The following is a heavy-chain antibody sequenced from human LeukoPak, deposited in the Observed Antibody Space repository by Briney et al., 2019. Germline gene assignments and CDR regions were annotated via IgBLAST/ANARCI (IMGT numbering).Heavy chain of an antibody. D-gene: IGHD2-2*03. J-gene: IGHJ3*02. CDR1: GFTFSSYG. Sequence: GGSLRLSCAASGFTFSSYGMHWVRQAPGKGLEWVAFIRYDGGNKYYADSVKGRFTISRDNSKNTLYLQMNSLRAEDTAVYYCARDSVDIVVVPAALEFLPDAFDIWGQGTMVTVSS. V-gene: IGHV3-30*02. CDR2: IRYDGGNK. CDR3: ARDSVDIVVVPAALEFLPDAFDI.